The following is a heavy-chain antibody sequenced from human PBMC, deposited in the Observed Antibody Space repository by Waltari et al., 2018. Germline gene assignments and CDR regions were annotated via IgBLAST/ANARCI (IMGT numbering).Heavy chain of an antibody. CDR1: GGTFSSYA. D-gene: IGHD5-18*01. CDR2: IIPIFGTA. J-gene: IGHJ3*02. V-gene: IGHV1-69*01. CDR3: ASEFDTAPGAFDI. Sequence: QVQLVQSGAEVKKPGSSVKVSCKASGGTFSSYAISWVRPAPGQGLEWMGGIIPIFGTATDAQKFQGRVTITADESTSTAYMELSSLRSEDTAVYYCASEFDTAPGAFDIWGQGTMVTVSS.